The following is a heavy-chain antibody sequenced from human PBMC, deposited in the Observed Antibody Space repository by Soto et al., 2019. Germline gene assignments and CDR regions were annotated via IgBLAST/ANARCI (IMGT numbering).Heavy chain of an antibody. CDR3: ARDGGLGVRFLEWLGPHHFSYYYYGMDV. D-gene: IGHD3-3*01. CDR2: INAGNGNT. V-gene: IGHV1-3*05. CDR1: GYTFTSYA. Sequence: QVQLVQSGAEEKKPGASVKVSCKASGYTFTSYAMHWVRQAPGQRLEWMGWINAGNGNTKYSQKFQGRVTITRDTSASTAYMELSSLRSEDTAVYYCARDGGLGVRFLEWLGPHHFSYYYYGMDVWGQGTTVTVSS. J-gene: IGHJ6*02.